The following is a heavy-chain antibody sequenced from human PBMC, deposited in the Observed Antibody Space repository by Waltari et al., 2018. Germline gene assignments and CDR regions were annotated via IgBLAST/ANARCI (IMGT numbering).Heavy chain of an antibody. J-gene: IGHJ2*01. CDR3: AKDRYTAMETSWYFDL. V-gene: IGHV3-30*02. CDR1: GFTCGSYG. CDR2: LRYDGSNK. D-gene: IGHD5-18*01. Sequence: QVQLVESGGGVVQPGGSLRLSCAASGFTCGSYGMHWVRQAPGKGREWVAVLRYDGSNKYYADSVNGRFTISRDNSKNTLYLQMNSLRAEDTAVYYRAKDRYTAMETSWYFDLWGRGTLVTVSS.